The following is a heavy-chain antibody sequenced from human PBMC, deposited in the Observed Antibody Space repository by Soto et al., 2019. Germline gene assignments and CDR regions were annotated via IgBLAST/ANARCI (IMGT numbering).Heavy chain of an antibody. CDR1: XFXXXXXX. D-gene: IGHD5-18*01. CDR3: AKDRGYAAGHELFDS. CDR2: ISHSGGDT. V-gene: IGHV3-23*01. Sequence: XXXXRLSCAASXFXXXXXXMSXVRXAPGKGLEWVSGISHSGGDTHYPESVKGRFTISRDNFQNTLYLQMNSLRVEDTAVYSCAKDRGYAAGHELFDSWGQGTLVTVSS. J-gene: IGHJ4*02.